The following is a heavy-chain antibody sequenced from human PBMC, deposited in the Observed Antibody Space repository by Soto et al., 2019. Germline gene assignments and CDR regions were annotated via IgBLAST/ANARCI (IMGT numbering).Heavy chain of an antibody. CDR3: ARDRGLGYDLLSGYPNWFDP. V-gene: IGHV3-23*01. Sequence: PGGSLRLSCAASGFTFSSYAMSWVRQAPGKGAEWVSAISGSGGSTYYADSVKGRFTISRDNSKNTLYLQVNSLRAEDTAVYYCARDRGLGYDLLSGYPNWFDPWGQGTLVTVSS. CDR1: GFTFSSYA. CDR2: ISGSGGST. D-gene: IGHD3-3*01. J-gene: IGHJ5*02.